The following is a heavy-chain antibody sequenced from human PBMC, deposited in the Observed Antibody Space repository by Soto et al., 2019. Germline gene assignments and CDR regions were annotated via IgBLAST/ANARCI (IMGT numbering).Heavy chain of an antibody. CDR3: ARELPPDL. D-gene: IGHD2-15*01. J-gene: IGHJ5*02. CDR1: GGSFSGYY. CDR2: IWSAGLT. V-gene: IGHV3-53*01. Sequence: PSETLSLTCAVYGGSFSGYYWSWIRQPPGKGLEWVSIIWSAGLTYYADSVRGRFTISRDISKNILFLQMNNLRAEDSAIYYCARELPPDLWGQGTLVTVSS.